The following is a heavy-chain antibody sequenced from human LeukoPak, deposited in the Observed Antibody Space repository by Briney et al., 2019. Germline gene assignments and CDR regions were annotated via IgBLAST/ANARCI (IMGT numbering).Heavy chain of an antibody. D-gene: IGHD4-11*01. V-gene: IGHV3-7*01. Sequence: PGGSLRLSCAASGFTFSSYWMSWVRQAPGEGLKWVASIKQDGSEKYYVDSVKGRFTISRDNAKNSLYLQMNSLRAEDTAVYYCARDPYSGLFDYWGQGTLVTVSS. CDR1: GFTFSSYW. CDR3: ARDPYSGLFDY. CDR2: IKQDGSEK. J-gene: IGHJ4*02.